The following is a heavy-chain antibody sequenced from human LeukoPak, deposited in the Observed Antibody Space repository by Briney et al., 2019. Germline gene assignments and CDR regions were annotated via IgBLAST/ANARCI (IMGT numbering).Heavy chain of an antibody. CDR3: ATSYSSSSWFDP. Sequence: GGSLRLSCAASGFTFSSYWMHWVRQAPGKGLVWVSRINSDGSSTSYADSVKGRFTISRDNAKNSLYLQMNSLRAEDTAVYYCATSYSSSSWFDPWGQGTLVTVSS. CDR1: GFTFSSYW. J-gene: IGHJ5*02. CDR2: INSDGSST. V-gene: IGHV3-74*01. D-gene: IGHD6-6*01.